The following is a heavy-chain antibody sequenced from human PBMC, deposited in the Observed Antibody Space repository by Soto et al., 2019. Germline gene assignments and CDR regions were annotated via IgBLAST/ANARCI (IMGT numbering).Heavy chain of an antibody. D-gene: IGHD3-22*01. J-gene: IGHJ2*01. CDR3: ARDTYYDSGGARGWYFDL. CDR2: INPSGDVT. CDR1: GYTITRHL. Sequence: QVQLVQSGVEVKKPGASVKVSCKASGYTITRHLMHWVRQAPGQVLEWMGVINPSGDVTSYARKFQGRLTMTRDTSTSTLYMELRSLRSEDTADYYCARDTYYDSGGARGWYFDLWGRGTLVTVSS. V-gene: IGHV1-46*01.